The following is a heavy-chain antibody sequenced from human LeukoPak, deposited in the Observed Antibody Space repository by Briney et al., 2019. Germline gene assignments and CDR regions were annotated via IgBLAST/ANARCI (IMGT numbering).Heavy chain of an antibody. D-gene: IGHD3-10*01. CDR1: GGSISSGSYY. CDR2: IYTSGST. Sequence: SQTLSLTCTVSGGSISSGSYYWSWIRQPAGKGLEWIGRIYTSGSTNYNPSLKSRVTISVDTSKNQFSLKLSSVTAADTAVYYCARDLYYGSGSYIYYYYMDVWGKGTTVTISS. V-gene: IGHV4-61*02. CDR3: ARDLYYGSGSYIYYYYMDV. J-gene: IGHJ6*03.